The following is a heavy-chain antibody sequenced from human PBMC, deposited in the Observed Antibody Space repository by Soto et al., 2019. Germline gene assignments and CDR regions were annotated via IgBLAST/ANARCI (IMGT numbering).Heavy chain of an antibody. CDR2: ISHDANNK. V-gene: IGHV3-30*18. CDR3: AKGQVEWFYNAFGY. Sequence: GGPLRLPWGASGCTFSNYGIHWVRQPPGKGLEWVAVISHDANNKYYADSVKGRFTISRDNSRNTLYLQMSSLRAEDTAVYYCAKGQVEWFYNAFGYCGQGALVTVSS. CDR1: GCTFSNYG. J-gene: IGHJ4*02. D-gene: IGHD3-3*01.